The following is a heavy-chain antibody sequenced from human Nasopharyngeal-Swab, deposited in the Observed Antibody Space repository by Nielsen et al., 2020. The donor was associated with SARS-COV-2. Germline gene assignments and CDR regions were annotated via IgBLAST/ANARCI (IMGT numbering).Heavy chain of an antibody. V-gene: IGHV4-39*01. Sequence: WIRQPPGKGLEWIGIIYYSGSTYYNPSLKSRVTISVDTSKNQFSLKLSSVTAADTAVYYCARPGYDSSGYTSYFDYWGQGTLVTVSS. J-gene: IGHJ4*02. D-gene: IGHD3-22*01. CDR2: IYYSGST. CDR3: ARPGYDSSGYTSYFDY.